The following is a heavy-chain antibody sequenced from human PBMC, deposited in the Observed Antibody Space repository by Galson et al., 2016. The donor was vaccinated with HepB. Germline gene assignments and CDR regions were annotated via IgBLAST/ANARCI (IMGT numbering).Heavy chain of an antibody. CDR3: ARDDSGGWYGFHYGMDV. CDR2: IYYSGRT. V-gene: IGHV4-59*01. D-gene: IGHD6-19*01. CDR1: GASISGYY. J-gene: IGHJ6*02. Sequence: ETLSLTCTVSGASISGYYLSWIRQPTGKGLEWIGYIYYSGRTNYNPSLKSRVTISVDTSKNQFSLKLSSVTAADTAVYYCARDDSGGWYGFHYGMDVWGQGTTVTVSS.